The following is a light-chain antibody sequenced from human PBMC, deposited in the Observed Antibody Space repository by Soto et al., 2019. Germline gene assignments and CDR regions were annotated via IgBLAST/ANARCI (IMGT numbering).Light chain of an antibody. CDR3: QSYDSSLSGHVV. V-gene: IGLV1-40*01. Sequence: QSVLTQPPSVSGAPGQRVTISCTGSSSNIGAGYDVHWYQQLPGTAPKLLIYGNSNRPSGVPDRFSGSKSGTSASVAITGLQAEDEAEYYCQSYDSSLSGHVVFGGGTKLTVL. J-gene: IGLJ2*01. CDR2: GNS. CDR1: SSNIGAGYD.